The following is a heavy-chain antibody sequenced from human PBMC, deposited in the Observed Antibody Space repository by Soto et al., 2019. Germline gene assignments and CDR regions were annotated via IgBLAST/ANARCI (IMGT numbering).Heavy chain of an antibody. CDR1: GGTFSSYT. Sequence: QVQLVQSGAEVKKPGSSVKVSCKASGGTFSSYTISWVRQAPGQGLEWMGRIIPILGIANYAQKFRGRVTITADKSTRTAYMEPSSLRSDDTAVYYCASVLAGCVDYWGQGSLVTVSS. J-gene: IGHJ4*02. CDR2: IIPILGIA. CDR3: ASVLAGCVDY. D-gene: IGHD6-19*01. V-gene: IGHV1-69*02.